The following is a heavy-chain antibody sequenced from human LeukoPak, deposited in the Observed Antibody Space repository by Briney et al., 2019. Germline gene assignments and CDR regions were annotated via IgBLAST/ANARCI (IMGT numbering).Heavy chain of an antibody. Sequence: GGSLRLSCAAPGFTFSSYAMSWVRQAPGKGLEWVAVISYDGSNKYYADSVKGRFTISRDNSKNTLYLQMNSLRAEDTAVYYCAKNSATTYYDFWSGYYYGMDVWGQGTTVTVSS. CDR2: ISYDGSNK. D-gene: IGHD3-3*01. V-gene: IGHV3-30*18. J-gene: IGHJ6*02. CDR3: AKNSATTYYDFWSGYYYGMDV. CDR1: GFTFSSYA.